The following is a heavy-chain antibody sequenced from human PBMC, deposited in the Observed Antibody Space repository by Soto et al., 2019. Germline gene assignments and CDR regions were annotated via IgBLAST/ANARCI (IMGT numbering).Heavy chain of an antibody. J-gene: IGHJ3*01. Sequence: EVQLLESGGGLVQPGGSLRLSCAASGFTFSSYAMSWVRQAPGKGLEWVSAISGSGGSTYYADAVKGRFTISRDNSKDTLYLQMNSLRAKVRAVYYCAKACGGGGYYLGCPGDVWGQGTMVTVSS. D-gene: IGHD3-22*01. V-gene: IGHV3-23*01. CDR1: GFTFSSYA. CDR2: ISGSGGST. CDR3: AKACGGGGYYLGCPGDV.